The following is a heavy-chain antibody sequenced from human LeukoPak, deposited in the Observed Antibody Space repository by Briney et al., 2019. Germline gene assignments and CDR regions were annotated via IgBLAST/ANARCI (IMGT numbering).Heavy chain of an antibody. J-gene: IGHJ4*02. CDR2: IYSSGST. V-gene: IGHV3-66*01. D-gene: IGHD6-13*01. CDR1: GITVRSNY. CDR3: VGSSWYGYFDY. Sequence: GGSLRLSCAASGITVRSNYITWVRRAPGEGLEWVSVIYSSGSTYYTDSVKGRFAISRDNSRNTVDLQMNSLRAEDTALYYCVGSSWYGYFDYWDLGSLVTVSS.